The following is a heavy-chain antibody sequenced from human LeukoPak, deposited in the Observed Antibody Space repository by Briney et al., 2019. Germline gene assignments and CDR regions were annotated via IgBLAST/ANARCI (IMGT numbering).Heavy chain of an antibody. CDR3: ASGIPRGYSYGPRLDY. D-gene: IGHD5-18*01. J-gene: IGHJ4*02. V-gene: IGHV1-2*02. CDR2: INPNSGGT. CDR1: GGTFSSYA. Sequence: ASVKVSCKASGGTFSSYAISWVRQAPGQGLEWMGWINPNSGGTNYAQKFQGRVTMTRDTSISTAYMELSRLRSDDTAVYYCASGIPRGYSYGPRLDYWGQGTLVTVSS.